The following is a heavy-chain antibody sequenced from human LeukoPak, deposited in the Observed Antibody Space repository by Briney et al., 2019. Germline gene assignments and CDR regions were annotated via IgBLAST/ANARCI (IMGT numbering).Heavy chain of an antibody. CDR3: ARENYDPCYYGMDV. V-gene: IGHV4-59*01. CDR2: IYYSGST. J-gene: IGHJ6*02. D-gene: IGHD5-12*01. Sequence: SETLSLTCTVSGGAISSYYWSWIRQPPGKGLEWMGYIYYSGSTNYNPSLKSRVTISVDTSKNQFSLKLSSVTAADTAVYSCARENYDPCYYGMDVWGQGTTVTVSS. CDR1: GGAISSYY.